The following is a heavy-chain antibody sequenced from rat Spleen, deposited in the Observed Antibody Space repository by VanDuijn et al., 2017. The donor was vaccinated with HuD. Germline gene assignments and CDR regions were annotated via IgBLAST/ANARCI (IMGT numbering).Heavy chain of an antibody. J-gene: IGHJ3*01. CDR2: ISAGGDNT. V-gene: IGHV5-27*01. Sequence: EVQLVEAGGGLVQPGRSLKLSCAVSGFTFSMYYMAWVRQAPTKGLEWVAYISAGGDNTYYRDSVKGRFTISRDNAKSTLYLQLDSLRSEDTATYYCTTDTFYDGTYYPGGFDYWGQGTLVTVSS. D-gene: IGHD1-12*02. CDR1: GFTFSMYY. CDR3: TTDTFYDGTYYPGGFDY.